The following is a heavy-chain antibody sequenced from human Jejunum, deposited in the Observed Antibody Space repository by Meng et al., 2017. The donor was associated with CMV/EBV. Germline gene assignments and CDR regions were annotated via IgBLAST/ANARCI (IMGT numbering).Heavy chain of an antibody. Sequence: QVQLWQPGAEVNKPGASVQVSCKTSGYTFTTYGISWVRQAPGQGLEWVGWSSTSNGNTHYAQKVQDRVTMTTDTSTSTAYMELRSLTSDDTAVYYCVRDFWSDFYAYWGQGTLVTVSS. CDR1: GYTFTTYG. D-gene: IGHD3-3*01. CDR3: VRDFWSDFYAY. V-gene: IGHV1-18*01. J-gene: IGHJ4*02. CDR2: SSTSNGNT.